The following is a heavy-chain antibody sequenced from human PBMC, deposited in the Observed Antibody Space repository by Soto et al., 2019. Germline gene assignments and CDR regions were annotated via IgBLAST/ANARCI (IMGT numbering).Heavy chain of an antibody. Sequence: SETLSLTCTVSGGSICSGDYYWSWIRQPPGKGLEWIGCIYYSGSTYYNPSLKSRVTISVDTSKNQFSLKLSSVTAADTAVYNCARVGSGYDLNWFDPWGQGTLVTVSS. CDR2: IYYSGST. CDR3: ARVGSGYDLNWFDP. CDR1: GGSICSGDYY. J-gene: IGHJ5*02. D-gene: IGHD5-12*01. V-gene: IGHV4-30-4*01.